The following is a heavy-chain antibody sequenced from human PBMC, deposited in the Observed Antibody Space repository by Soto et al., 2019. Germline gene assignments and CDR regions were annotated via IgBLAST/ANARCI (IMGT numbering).Heavy chain of an antibody. CDR3: ARDPYDFWSGYQYYYGMDV. D-gene: IGHD3-3*01. V-gene: IGHV1-69*01. Sequence: QVQLVQSGAEVKKPGSSVKVSCKASGGTFSSYAISWVRQAPGQGLEWMGGIIPIFGTANYAQKLQGRVTITADQSSSTAYMELSSLRSEDTSVYYCARDPYDFWSGYQYYYGMDVWGQGTTVTVSS. CDR2: IIPIFGTA. CDR1: GGTFSSYA. J-gene: IGHJ6*02.